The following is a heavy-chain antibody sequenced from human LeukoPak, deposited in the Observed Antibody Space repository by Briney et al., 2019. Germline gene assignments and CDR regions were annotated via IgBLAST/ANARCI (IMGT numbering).Heavy chain of an antibody. D-gene: IGHD5-18*01. CDR2: IYYSGST. CDR1: GFTVSSNY. Sequence: GALRLSCAASGFTVSSNYRSWIRQPPGKGLEGIGYIYYSGSTYYNPSLRSRVTISVDTSKKQFSLKLSSVTAADTAVYHCAMSSYHAFDLWGQGTMVTVSS. J-gene: IGHJ3*01. V-gene: IGHV4-59*08. CDR3: AMSSYHAFDL.